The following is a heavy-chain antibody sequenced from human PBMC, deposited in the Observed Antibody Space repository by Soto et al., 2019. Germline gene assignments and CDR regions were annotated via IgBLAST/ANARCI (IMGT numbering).Heavy chain of an antibody. CDR2: INHSGST. J-gene: IGHJ6*02. V-gene: IGHV4-34*01. D-gene: IGHD5-18*01. Sequence: SETLSLTCAVYGGSFSGYYWSWIRQPPGKGLEWIGEINHSGSTNYNPSLKSRVTISVDTSKNQFSLKLSSVTAADTAVYYCARAKYSYYYYYGMDVWGQGTTVTVSS. CDR3: ARAKYSYYYYYGMDV. CDR1: GGSFSGYY.